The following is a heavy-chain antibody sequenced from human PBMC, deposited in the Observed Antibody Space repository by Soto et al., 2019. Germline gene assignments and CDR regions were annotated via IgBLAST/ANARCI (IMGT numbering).Heavy chain of an antibody. D-gene: IGHD1-26*01. CDR1: GGSISSGY. CDR2: IYHSGST. Sequence: SETLSLTCSVSGGSISSGYWTWIRQPPGKGLEWIGFIYHSGSTYYNPSLKSRVTISVDRSKNQFSLKLSSVTAADTAVYYCARGGGSYPFDYWGQGTLVTVSS. CDR3: ARGGGSYPFDY. V-gene: IGHV4-30-2*01. J-gene: IGHJ4*02.